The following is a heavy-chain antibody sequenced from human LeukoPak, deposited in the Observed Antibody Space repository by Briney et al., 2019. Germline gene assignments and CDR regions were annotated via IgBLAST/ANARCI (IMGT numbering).Heavy chain of an antibody. CDR3: ARQVDIAVAGYDY. CDR2: IYPGDSDT. D-gene: IGHD6-13*01. CDR1: GYSFTSYW. Sequence: GESLKISCKGFGYSFTSYWIAWVRQMPGKGLEWMGIIYPGDSDTRYSPSFQGQVTISADKSISTAYLQWSSLKASDTAMYCCARQVDIAVAGYDYWGQGTLITVSS. J-gene: IGHJ4*02. V-gene: IGHV5-51*01.